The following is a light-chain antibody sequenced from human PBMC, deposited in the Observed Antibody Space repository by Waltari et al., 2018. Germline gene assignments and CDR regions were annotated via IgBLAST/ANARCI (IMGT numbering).Light chain of an antibody. CDR1: DLGEKD. CDR2: EDS. Sequence: SYELTQPPSVSVSPGQTVRITCSGDDLGEKDVCWYHQNPGQSPMVVIYEDSLRPSGIPGRFSSSNSGNTATLTISGTQAMDEADYYCQAWDSDSVVFGGGTKLTVL. CDR3: QAWDSDSVV. V-gene: IGLV3-1*01. J-gene: IGLJ2*01.